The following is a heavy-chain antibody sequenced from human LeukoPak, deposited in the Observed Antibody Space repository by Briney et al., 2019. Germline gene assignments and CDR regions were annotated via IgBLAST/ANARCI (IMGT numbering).Heavy chain of an antibody. CDR2: IYYSGST. J-gene: IGHJ4*02. V-gene: IGHV4-39*07. CDR3: ARDSYGSGSFDY. CDR1: GGSISSSSYY. D-gene: IGHD3-10*01. Sequence: SQTLSLTCTVSGGSISSSSYYWVWIRQPPGKGLEWIGSIYYSGSTYYSPSLKSRVTISVYASKNHFSLKLSSVTAADTAVCYCARDSYGSGSFDYWGQGTLVTVSS.